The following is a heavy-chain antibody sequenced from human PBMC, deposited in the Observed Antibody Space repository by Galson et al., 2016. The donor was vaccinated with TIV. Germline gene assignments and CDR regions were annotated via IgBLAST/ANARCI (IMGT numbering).Heavy chain of an antibody. Sequence: SVKVSCKASGGTFISYPISWVRQAPGQGLEWMGGIIPIFGTPNYAQKFQDRLTITADESTKTAYMELSSLKSEDTAVYYCANWATSPLYDNYLDSWGQGTLVTVSS. D-gene: IGHD5/OR15-5a*01. CDR2: IIPIFGTP. CDR1: GGTFISYP. V-gene: IGHV1-69*13. J-gene: IGHJ4*02. CDR3: ANWATSPLYDNYLDS.